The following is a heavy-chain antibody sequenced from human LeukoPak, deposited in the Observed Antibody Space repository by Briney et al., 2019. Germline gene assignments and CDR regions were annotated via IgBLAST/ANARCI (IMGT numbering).Heavy chain of an antibody. D-gene: IGHD2-8*01. CDR2: ISYSGRY. CDR1: GGSISSYY. J-gene: IGHJ4*02. CDR3: ARHRDCSNGICYLSYFDA. Sequence: PSESLSLTCTVSGGSISSYYWSWIRQPPGKELEWIGFISYSGRYNYHTSLKSRVTTSLDTSKNQFALKLSSVTAADTAVYYCARHRDCSNGICYLSYFDAWGQGTLVTISS. V-gene: IGHV4-59*08.